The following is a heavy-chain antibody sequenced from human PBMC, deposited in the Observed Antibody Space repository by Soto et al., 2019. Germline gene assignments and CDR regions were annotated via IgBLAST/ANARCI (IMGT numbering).Heavy chain of an antibody. CDR3: AKSIGITIFGVVIPTDYYYSMDV. CDR1: GFTFSSYG. J-gene: IGHJ6*02. V-gene: IGHV3-30*18. D-gene: IGHD3-3*01. Sequence: GGSLRLSCAASGFTFSSYGMHWVRQAPGKGLEWVAVISYDGSNKYYADSVKGRFTISRDNSKNTLYLQMNSLRAEDTAVYYCAKSIGITIFGVVIPTDYYYSMDVWGQGTTVTVSS. CDR2: ISYDGSNK.